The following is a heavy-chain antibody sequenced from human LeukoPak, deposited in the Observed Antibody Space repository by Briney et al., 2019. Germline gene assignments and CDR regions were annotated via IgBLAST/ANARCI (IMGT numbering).Heavy chain of an antibody. D-gene: IGHD4-23*01. Sequence: SETLSLTCTVSGGSISSGGYYWSWIRQHPGKGLEWIGYIYYSGSTYYNPSPKSRLTISVDTSKNQFSLKLSSVTAADTAVYYCARTTVVAKYFDYWGQGTLVTVSS. CDR1: GGSISSGGYY. V-gene: IGHV4-31*03. CDR2: IYYSGST. J-gene: IGHJ4*02. CDR3: ARTTVVAKYFDY.